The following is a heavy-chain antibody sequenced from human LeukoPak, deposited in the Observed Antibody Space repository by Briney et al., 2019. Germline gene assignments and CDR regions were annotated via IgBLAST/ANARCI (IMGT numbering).Heavy chain of an antibody. V-gene: IGHV3-21*01. CDR3: ARVVGATLDEGWLATLDEGWLDY. D-gene: IGHD1-26*01. CDR2: ISSRSTYI. Sequence: GGSLRPSCAPSGFTFTSYSMNWVRQAPGKGLEWVSSISSRSTYIYYADSVKGRFTISRDNAKNSLYLQMNSLRAEDTAVYYCARVVGATLDEGWLATLDEGWLDYWGQGTLVTVSS. J-gene: IGHJ4*02. CDR1: GFTFTSYS.